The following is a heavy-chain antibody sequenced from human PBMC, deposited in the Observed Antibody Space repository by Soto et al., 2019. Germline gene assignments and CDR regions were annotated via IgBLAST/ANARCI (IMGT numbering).Heavy chain of an antibody. CDR2: IVVGSGNT. V-gene: IGHV1-58*01. J-gene: IGHJ6*02. CDR3: AATVVTTIYYYGMDV. D-gene: IGHD5-12*01. CDR1: GFTFTNSA. Sequence: SVKVSCKASGFTFTNSAVQWVRQARGQRLEWIGWIVVGSGNTNYAQKFQERVTITRDMSTSTAYMELSSLRSEDTAVYYCAATVVTTIYYYGMDVWGQGTTVTVSS.